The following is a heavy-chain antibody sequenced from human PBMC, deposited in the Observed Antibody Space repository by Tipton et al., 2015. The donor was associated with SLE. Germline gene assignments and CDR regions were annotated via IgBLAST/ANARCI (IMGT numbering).Heavy chain of an antibody. D-gene: IGHD3-22*01. V-gene: IGHV4-30-2*01. CDR2: IHYSGSA. J-gene: IGHJ2*01. CDR3: ARESEYSDTSGYYSWYFDL. CDR1: GGFIRSGGYS. Sequence: TLSLTCTVSGGFIRSGGYSWTWIRQPPGKGLEWIGYIHYSGSAYYNPSLKSRLTMSVQRSKNQFSLTVNSVTAADTAVYYCARESEYSDTSGYYSWYFDLWGRGTLVTVSS.